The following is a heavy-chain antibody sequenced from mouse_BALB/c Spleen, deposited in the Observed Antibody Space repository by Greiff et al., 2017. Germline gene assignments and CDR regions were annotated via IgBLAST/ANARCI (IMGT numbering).Heavy chain of an antibody. J-gene: IGHJ4*01. CDR1: GYTFTSYW. Sequence: QVQLQQSGAELAKPGASVKMSCKASGYTFTSYWMHWVKQRPGQGLEWIGYINPSTGYTESNQKFKDKATLTADKSSSTAYLQLSSLTSEGAAVYYCARGPFITTATDYAMDYWGQGTSVTVSS. CDR3: ARGPFITTATDYAMDY. V-gene: IGHV1-7*01. CDR2: INPSTGYT. D-gene: IGHD1-2*01.